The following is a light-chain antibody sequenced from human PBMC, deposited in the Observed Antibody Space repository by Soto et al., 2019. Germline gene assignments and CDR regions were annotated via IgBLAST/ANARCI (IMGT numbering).Light chain of an antibody. Sequence: QSVLTQPPSVSAAPGQKVTISCSGSSSNIGNNYVSWYQHLPGTAPKLLIYDNNERPSGIPDRFSGSKSGTSATLGITGLQTGDEADYYCGTWDTSLSDVVFGGGTNLTVL. CDR2: DNN. CDR3: GTWDTSLSDVV. J-gene: IGLJ2*01. CDR1: SSNIGNNY. V-gene: IGLV1-51*01.